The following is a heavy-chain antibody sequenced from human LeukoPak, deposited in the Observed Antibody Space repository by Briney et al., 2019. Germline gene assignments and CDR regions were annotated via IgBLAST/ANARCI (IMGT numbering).Heavy chain of an antibody. Sequence: GGSLRLSCAASGFTFSSYGMHWVRQAPGKGLEWVAFIRYDGSNKYYADSVKGRFTISRDNSKNTLYLQMNSPRAEDTAVYYCAKDPTVVGAIGISWFDPWGQGTLVTVSS. J-gene: IGHJ5*02. V-gene: IGHV3-30*02. CDR2: IRYDGSNK. D-gene: IGHD1-26*01. CDR3: AKDPTVVGAIGISWFDP. CDR1: GFTFSSYG.